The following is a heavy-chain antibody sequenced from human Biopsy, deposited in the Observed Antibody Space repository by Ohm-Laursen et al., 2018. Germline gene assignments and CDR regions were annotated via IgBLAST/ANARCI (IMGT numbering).Heavy chain of an antibody. V-gene: IGHV3-9*01. CDR3: VRGYSSSWSGYLDH. CDR2: LSWDGGSE. CDR1: GSAFSIHV. Sequence: SLTLSCTSTGSAFSIHVIHWVWHAPRQGLGRVSGLSWDGGSEGYADSVKGRFTISRDNAKNSLFLQMNSLTTEDTALYYCVRGYSSSWSGYLDHWGQGTLVTVSS. J-gene: IGHJ4*02. D-gene: IGHD3-3*01.